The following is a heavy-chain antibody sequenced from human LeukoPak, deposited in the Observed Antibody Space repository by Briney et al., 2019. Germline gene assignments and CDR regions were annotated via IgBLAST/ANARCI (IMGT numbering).Heavy chain of an antibody. Sequence: GGSLRLSCAASGFTFSSYAMSWVRRAPGKGLQWVSSISGSGGGTYSADSVKGRFTIPRDNSKNTLYLQMNSLRVEDTAVYYCAKDRDDSSTLFDSWGQGSLVTVSS. CDR1: GFTFSSYA. CDR3: AKDRDDSSTLFDS. CDR2: ISGSGGGT. J-gene: IGHJ4*02. V-gene: IGHV3-23*01. D-gene: IGHD3-16*01.